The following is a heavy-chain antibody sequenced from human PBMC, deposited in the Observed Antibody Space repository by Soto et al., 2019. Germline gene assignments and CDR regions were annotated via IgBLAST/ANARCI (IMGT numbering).Heavy chain of an antibody. J-gene: IGHJ6*02. Sequence: QVQLVESGGGVVQPGMSLRLSCAASGFTFTGYAMHWVRQAPGKGLEWVAVMSYDGSNKYYADSVKGRFAISRDNSRNSLYLQMNSLRAEDTAVYYCARVVTTDLVYYYYGMAVWGQGTTVTVSS. V-gene: IGHV3-30*09. CDR2: MSYDGSNK. CDR3: ARVVTTDLVYYYYGMAV. D-gene: IGHD4-17*01. CDR1: GFTFTGYA.